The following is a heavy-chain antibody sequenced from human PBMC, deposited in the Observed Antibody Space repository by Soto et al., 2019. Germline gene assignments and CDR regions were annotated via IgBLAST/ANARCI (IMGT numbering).Heavy chain of an antibody. D-gene: IGHD4-17*01. CDR3: ASRDTVTTFH. V-gene: IGHV4-39*01. Sequence: QLQLQSPAPGLGNPWGPFSSPALVPVASTTIVSTSGAWIRHPPGKGLEWIGSIYYSGSTYYNPSLKSRVTISVDTSKNQFSLKLSSVTAADTAVYYCASRDTVTTFHWGQGTLVTVSS. CDR1: VASTTIVSTS. CDR2: IYYSGST. J-gene: IGHJ4*02.